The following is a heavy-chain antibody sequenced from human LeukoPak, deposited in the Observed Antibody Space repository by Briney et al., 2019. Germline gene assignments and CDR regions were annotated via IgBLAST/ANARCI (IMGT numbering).Heavy chain of an antibody. CDR1: EYSFPNYC. Sequence: GESLKISCKHSEYSFPNYCIGWVRQMPGKGLEWMGIIYPDDSDTRYSPSFQGQVTISADKSISTAYLQWSSLKASDTAMYYCARLGVKRAATPYYYYMDVWGKGTTVTISS. V-gene: IGHV5-51*01. CDR2: IYPDDSDT. D-gene: IGHD2-15*01. CDR3: ARLGVKRAATPYYYYMDV. J-gene: IGHJ6*03.